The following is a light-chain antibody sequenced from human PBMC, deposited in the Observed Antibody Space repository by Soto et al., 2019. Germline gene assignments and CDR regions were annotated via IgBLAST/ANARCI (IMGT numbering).Light chain of an antibody. CDR3: QSYDSSLSGVV. V-gene: IGLV1-40*01. CDR2: GNI. CDR1: SSNIGADYD. J-gene: IGLJ2*01. Sequence: QSVLTQPPSVSGAPGQTVTISCSGSSSNIGADYDVHWYQQLPGTAPKLLIYGNINRPSGVPDRFSASKSGTSASLAITGLQAEEEAGYYCQSYDSSLSGVVFGGGTKLTVL.